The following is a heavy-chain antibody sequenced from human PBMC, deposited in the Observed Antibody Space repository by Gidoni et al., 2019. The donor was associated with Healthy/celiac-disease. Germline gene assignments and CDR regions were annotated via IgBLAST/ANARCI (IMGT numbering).Heavy chain of an antibody. CDR2: ISYDGSNK. CDR1: GFTFSSYA. V-gene: IGHV3-30*01. J-gene: IGHJ4*02. CDR3: ARDPRGSSGYFDY. D-gene: IGHD3-22*01. Sequence: QVQLVESGGGVVQPGRSLRLSCAASGFTFSSYAMHWVRQAPGKGLEWVAVISYDGSNKYYADSVKGRFTISRDNSKNTLYLQMNSLRAEDTAVYYCARDPRGSSGYFDYWGQGTLVTVSS.